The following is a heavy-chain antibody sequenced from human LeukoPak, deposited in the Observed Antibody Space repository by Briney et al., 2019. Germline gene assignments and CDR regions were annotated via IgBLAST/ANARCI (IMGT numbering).Heavy chain of an antibody. Sequence: GGSLRLSCAASGFTFSSYAMSWVRQAPGKGLEWVSAISGSGGSTYYADSVKGRFTISRDNSKNTLYLQMNSLRAEDTAVYYCAKDPYDFWSGYYTGDYWGQGTLVTVSS. V-gene: IGHV3-23*01. CDR2: ISGSGGST. CDR1: GFTFSSYA. D-gene: IGHD3-3*01. CDR3: AKDPYDFWSGYYTGDY. J-gene: IGHJ4*02.